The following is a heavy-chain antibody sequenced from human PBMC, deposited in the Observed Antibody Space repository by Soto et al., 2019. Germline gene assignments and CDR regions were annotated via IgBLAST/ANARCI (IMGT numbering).Heavy chain of an antibody. CDR3: AALGIAAADGRGWFDP. V-gene: IGHV1-2*02. Sequence: ASVKVSCKASGYTFTGYYMHWVRQAPGQGLEWMGWINPNSGGTNYAQKFQGRVTMTRDTSISTAYMELSRLRSDDTAVYYCAALGIAAADGRGWFDPWGQGTLVTVSS. J-gene: IGHJ5*02. D-gene: IGHD6-13*01. CDR2: INPNSGGT. CDR1: GYTFTGYY.